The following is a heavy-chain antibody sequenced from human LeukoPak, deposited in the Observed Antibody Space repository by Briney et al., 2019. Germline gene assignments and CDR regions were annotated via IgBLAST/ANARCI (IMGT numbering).Heavy chain of an antibody. J-gene: IGHJ4*02. Sequence: SVKVSCKASGGTFSSYAISWVRQAPGQGLEWMGGIIPIFGTANYAQKFQGRVTITTDESTSTAYMELSSLRSEDTAVYYCAREDYGSGISYNLDYWGQGTLVTVSS. CDR1: GGTFSSYA. V-gene: IGHV1-69*05. D-gene: IGHD3-10*01. CDR2: IIPIFGTA. CDR3: AREDYGSGISYNLDY.